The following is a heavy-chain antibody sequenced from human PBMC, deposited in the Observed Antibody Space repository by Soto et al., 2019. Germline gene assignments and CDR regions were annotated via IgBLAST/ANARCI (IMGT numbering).Heavy chain of an antibody. V-gene: IGHV4-59*01. CDR2: IYYSGST. Sequence: SETLSLTCTVSGGSISSYYWSWIRQPPGKGLEWIGYIYYSGSTNYNPSLKSRVTISVDTSKNQFSLKLSSVTAADTAVYYCARRRMVRGVINYFDYWGQGTLVTVSS. D-gene: IGHD3-10*01. J-gene: IGHJ4*02. CDR1: GGSISSYY. CDR3: ARRRMVRGVINYFDY.